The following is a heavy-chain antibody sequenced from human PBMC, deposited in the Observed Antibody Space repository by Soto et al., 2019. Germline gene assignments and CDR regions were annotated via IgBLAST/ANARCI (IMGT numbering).Heavy chain of an antibody. Sequence: SETLSLTCAVSSASISSGAHSWSWLRQPPGKGLEWIGYIDHSESTYYNPSLKHRVTISVDRSKNQFSLVLTYVTAADTAVYYCARGGRSWYEYWGQGTLVTVSS. CDR3: ARGGRSWYEY. V-gene: IGHV4-30-2*01. CDR1: SASISSGAHS. D-gene: IGHD6-13*01. CDR2: IDHSEST. J-gene: IGHJ4*02.